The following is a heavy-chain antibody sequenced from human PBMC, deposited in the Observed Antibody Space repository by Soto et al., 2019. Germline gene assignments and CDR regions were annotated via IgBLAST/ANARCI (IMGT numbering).Heavy chain of an antibody. CDR2: IYYSGST. V-gene: IGHV4-31*03. CDR3: ARIISGYDHRGFDP. Sequence: SETLSLTCTVSGGSISSGGYYWSWIRQHPGKGLEWIGYIYYSGSTYYNPSLKSRVTISVDTSKNQFSLKLSSVTAADTAVYYCARIISGYDHRGFDPWGQGTLVTVSS. J-gene: IGHJ5*02. D-gene: IGHD3-3*01. CDR1: GGSISSGGYY.